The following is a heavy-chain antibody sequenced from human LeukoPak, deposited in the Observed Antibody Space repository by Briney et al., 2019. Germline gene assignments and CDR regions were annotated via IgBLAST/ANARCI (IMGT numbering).Heavy chain of an antibody. V-gene: IGHV1-69*13. CDR3: ARDLEWFRESSLDY. CDR1: GGTFSSYA. CDR2: IIPIFGTA. Sequence: SVKVSCKASGGTFSSYAISWVRQAPGQGLEWMGGIIPIFGTANYAQKFQGRVTITADESTSTVYMELSSLRSEDTAVYYCARDLEWFRESSLDYWGQGTLVTVSS. D-gene: IGHD3-10*01. J-gene: IGHJ4*02.